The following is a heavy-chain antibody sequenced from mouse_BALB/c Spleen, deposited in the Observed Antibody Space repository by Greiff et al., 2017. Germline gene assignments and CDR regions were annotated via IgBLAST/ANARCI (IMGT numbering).Heavy chain of an antibody. D-gene: IGHD3-1*01. CDR2: ISSGSSTI. V-gene: IGHV5-17*02. CDR1: GFTFSSFG. J-gene: IGHJ2*01. Sequence: EVQRVESGGGLVQPGGSRKLSCAASGFTFSSFGMHWVRQAPEKGLEWVAYISSGSSTIYYADTVKGRFTISRDNPKNTLFLQMTSLRSEDTAMYYCARTARAQGYFDYWGQGTTLTVSS. CDR3: ARTARAQGYFDY.